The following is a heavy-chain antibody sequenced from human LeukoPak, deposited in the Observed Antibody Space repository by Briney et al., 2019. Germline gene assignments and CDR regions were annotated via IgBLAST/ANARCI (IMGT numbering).Heavy chain of an antibody. Sequence: GESLRLSCEASGFTFTKFWMSWVRQAPGKGLERVSLISGSGGSTYYADSVKGRFTISRDNSKNTLYLQMNSLRAEDTAVFYCAKDRDDYVWGSYLGAFDIWGQGTMVTVSS. CDR3: AKDRDDYVWGSYLGAFDI. D-gene: IGHD3-16*01. CDR2: ISGSGGST. J-gene: IGHJ3*02. CDR1: GFTFTKFW. V-gene: IGHV3-23*01.